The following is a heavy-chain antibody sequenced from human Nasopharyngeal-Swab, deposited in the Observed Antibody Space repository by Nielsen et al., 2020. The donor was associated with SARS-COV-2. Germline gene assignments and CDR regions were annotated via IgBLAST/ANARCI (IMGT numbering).Heavy chain of an antibody. CDR1: GFTFSSYS. Sequence: GESLKISCAASGFTFSSYSMNWVRQAPWKGPEWVSSISSSSSYIYYADSVKGRFTISRDNAKNSLYLQMNSLRAEDTAVYYCASERSSRLGEGTFDYWGQGTLVTVSS. CDR3: ASERSSRLGEGTFDY. V-gene: IGHV3-21*01. CDR2: ISSSSSYI. D-gene: IGHD3-16*01. J-gene: IGHJ4*02.